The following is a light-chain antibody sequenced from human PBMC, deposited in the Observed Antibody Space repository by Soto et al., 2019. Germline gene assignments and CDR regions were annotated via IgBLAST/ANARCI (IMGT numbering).Light chain of an antibody. J-gene: IGKJ2*01. CDR1: QGISSY. CDR2: AAS. Sequence: DIRLTQSPSFMSASVGDRVTITCRASQGISSYLACYQQKPGKAPKLLIYAASTLQSGVPSRFSGSGSGTEFTLTISRLQHEDFATYYCQQLNSYPPYTFGQGTKLEIK. V-gene: IGKV1-9*01. CDR3: QQLNSYPPYT.